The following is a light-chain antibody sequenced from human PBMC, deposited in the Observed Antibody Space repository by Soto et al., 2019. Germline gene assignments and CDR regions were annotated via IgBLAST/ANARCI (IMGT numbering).Light chain of an antibody. J-gene: IGKJ1*01. CDR3: HQRQSWPRT. V-gene: IGKV3-11*01. Sequence: EVVLTQSPATLSLSPGERATVSCRASQSVSSYLAWYQQEPGQAPRLLIYDASNGATGIPARFSGSGSGTDFTLTISSLEPEDFAVYYCHQRQSWPRTFGQGTKVDI. CDR2: DAS. CDR1: QSVSSY.